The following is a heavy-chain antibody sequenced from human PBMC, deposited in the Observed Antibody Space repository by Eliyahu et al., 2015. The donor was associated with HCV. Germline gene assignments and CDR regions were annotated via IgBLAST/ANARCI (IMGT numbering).Heavy chain of an antibody. CDR1: GSXFSXFA. Sequence: EVQLLESGGGLVQPGGSLRLSCAASGSXFSXFAMGWARQGPGKGLEWVSAIDHTGASTFYADSVKGRFTISRDNSKNTVYLHMNSLRAEDTAVYYCAKHLDAPSGWLDPWGQGTLVTVSS. CDR2: IDHTGAST. J-gene: IGHJ5*02. CDR3: AKHLDAPSGWLDP. V-gene: IGHV3-23*01.